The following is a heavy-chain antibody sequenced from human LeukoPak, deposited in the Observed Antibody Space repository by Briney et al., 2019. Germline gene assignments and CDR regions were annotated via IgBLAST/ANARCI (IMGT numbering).Heavy chain of an antibody. CDR1: GFTFSSYG. CDR2: IWDDGDSK. J-gene: IGHJ4*02. D-gene: IGHD1-26*01. Sequence: GGSLRLSCVASGFTFSSYGMHWVRQAPGKGLEWVAVIWDDGDSKYYADSVKGRFSISRDNFRNALYLQIDSLRAEDTAEYFCAKPTPGRGSFLIEYWGQGTLVTVSS. CDR3: AKPTPGRGSFLIEY. V-gene: IGHV3-33*06.